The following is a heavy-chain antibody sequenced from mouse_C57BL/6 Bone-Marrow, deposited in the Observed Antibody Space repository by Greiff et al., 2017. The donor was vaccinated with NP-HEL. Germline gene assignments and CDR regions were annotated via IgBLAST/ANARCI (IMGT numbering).Heavy chain of an antibody. D-gene: IGHD1-1*01. CDR3: TAYYYGSTY. Sequence: DVKLQESGGGLVQPGGSMKLSCVASGFTFSNYWMNWVRQSPEKGLEWVAQIRLKSDNYATHYAESVKGRFTISRDDSKSSVYLQMNNLRAEDTGIYYCTAYYYGSTYWGQGTTLTVSS. J-gene: IGHJ2*01. V-gene: IGHV6-3*01. CDR1: GFTFSNYW. CDR2: IRLKSDNYAT.